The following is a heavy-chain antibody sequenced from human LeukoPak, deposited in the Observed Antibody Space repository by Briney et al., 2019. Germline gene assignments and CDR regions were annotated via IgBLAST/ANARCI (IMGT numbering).Heavy chain of an antibody. D-gene: IGHD3-22*01. V-gene: IGHV3-23*01. J-gene: IGHJ4*02. Sequence: GGSLRLSCAASGFTFSSYAMSWVRQAPGKGLEWVSVITVCGDITYSADSLKGRFTISRDNSKNTLYLQMNSLRAEDTAVYYCAKAPAVTLIVVHDWGQGTLVTVSS. CDR2: ITVCGDIT. CDR1: GFTFSSYA. CDR3: AKAPAVTLIVVHD.